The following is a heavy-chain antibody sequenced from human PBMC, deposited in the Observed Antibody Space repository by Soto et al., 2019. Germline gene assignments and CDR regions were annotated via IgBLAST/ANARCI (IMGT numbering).Heavy chain of an antibody. Sequence: GSLRLSCAASGFTFSSYAMSWVRQAPGKGLEWVSAISGSGGSTYYADSVKGRFTISRDNSKNTLYLQMNSLRAEDTAVYYCAKDKAGEYSGFVFHYSGPGTLLTVYS. CDR3: AKDKAGEYSGFVFHY. CDR1: GFTFSSYA. D-gene: IGHD5-12*01. V-gene: IGHV3-23*01. J-gene: IGHJ4*02. CDR2: ISGSGGST.